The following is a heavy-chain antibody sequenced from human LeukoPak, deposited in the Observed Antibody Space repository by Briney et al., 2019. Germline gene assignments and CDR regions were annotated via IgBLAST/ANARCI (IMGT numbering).Heavy chain of an antibody. D-gene: IGHD6-19*01. CDR1: GFTFSSYG. V-gene: IGHV3-21*01. CDR3: ARASVAGTNY. J-gene: IGHJ4*02. Sequence: GGSLRLSCAASGFTFSSYGMNWVRQAPGKGLEWVSSISSSSSYIYYADSVKGRFTISRDNAKNSLYLQMNSLRAEDTAVYYCARASVAGTNYWGQGTLVTVSS. CDR2: ISSSSSYI.